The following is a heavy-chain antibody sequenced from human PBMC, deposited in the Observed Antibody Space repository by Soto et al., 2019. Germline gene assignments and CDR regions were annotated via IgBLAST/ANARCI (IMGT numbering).Heavy chain of an antibody. J-gene: IGHJ4*02. Sequence: NPSETLSLTCSVSGGSISSGGHYWSWIRQHPGKGLEWIGYISDSGKTYYSPSLKSQFTISLDTSKNHFSLKLTSVTAADTAVYYCARTGGSFFDFWGQGTLVTVSS. V-gene: IGHV4-31*01. CDR2: ISDSGKT. D-gene: IGHD1-26*01. CDR3: ARTGGSFFDF. CDR1: GGSISSGGHY.